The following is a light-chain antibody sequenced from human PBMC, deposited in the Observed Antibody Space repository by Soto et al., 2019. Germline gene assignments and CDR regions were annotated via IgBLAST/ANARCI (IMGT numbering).Light chain of an antibody. V-gene: IGKV3-11*01. Sequence: EIVLTQSPAILSLSPGERATLSCRASQSVSPYLAWYQQKPGQAPRLLIYDASIRATGIPARFSGNGSRTDFTLTITSLEPEDFAVYYCQQRSYWRFGGGTRVQIK. J-gene: IGKJ4*01. CDR1: QSVSPY. CDR2: DAS. CDR3: QQRSYWR.